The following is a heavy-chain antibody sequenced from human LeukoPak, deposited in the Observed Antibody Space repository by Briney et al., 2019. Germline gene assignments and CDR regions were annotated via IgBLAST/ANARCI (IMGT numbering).Heavy chain of an antibody. CDR3: AADPGGYDSSGYYLWNWFDP. CDR1: GFTFTSSA. CDR2: IVVGSGNT. J-gene: IGHJ5*02. Sequence: TSVKVSCKASGFTFTSSAMQWERQARGQRLEWIGWIVVGSGNTNYAQKFQERVTITRDMSTSTAYMELSSLRSEDTAVYYCAADPGGYDSSGYYLWNWFDPWGQGTLVTVSS. V-gene: IGHV1-58*02. D-gene: IGHD3-22*01.